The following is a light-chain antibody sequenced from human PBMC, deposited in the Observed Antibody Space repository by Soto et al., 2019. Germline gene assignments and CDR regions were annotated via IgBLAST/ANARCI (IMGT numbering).Light chain of an antibody. J-gene: IGLJ2*01. CDR3: QSYDSSLSGSV. CDR2: SDN. CDR1: SSNIGAGYD. V-gene: IGLV1-40*01. Sequence: QSVLTQPPSVSGAPGQRVTISCTGSSSNIGAGYDVHWYQQVPGTAPKLLIYSDNNRPSGVPDRFSASKSGTSASLAITGLQAEDEVDYYCQSYDSSLSGSVFGGGTKLTVL.